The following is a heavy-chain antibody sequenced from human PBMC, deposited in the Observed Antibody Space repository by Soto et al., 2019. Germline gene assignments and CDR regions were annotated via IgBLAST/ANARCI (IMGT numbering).Heavy chain of an antibody. D-gene: IGHD4-17*01. V-gene: IGHV4-59*01. CDR1: GGSISSYY. J-gene: IGHJ6*03. CDR2: IYYSGST. Sequence: SETLSLTCTVSGGSISSYYWSWIRQPPGKGLEWIGYIYYSGSTNYNPSLKSRVTISVATSKNQFSLKLSSVTAADTAVYYCARADYGDYTDGDYYYYYYMDVWGKGTTVTVSS. CDR3: ARADYGDYTDGDYYYYYYMDV.